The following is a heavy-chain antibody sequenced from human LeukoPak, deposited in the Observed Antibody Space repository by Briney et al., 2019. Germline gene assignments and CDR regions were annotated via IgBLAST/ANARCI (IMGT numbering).Heavy chain of an antibody. D-gene: IGHD6-13*01. Sequence: SVKVSCKASGGTFSSYAISWVRQAPGQGLEWMGGIIPMLGTANYAQKFQGRVTITTDESTSTAYMELSSLRSEDTAVYYCARSREGVSSSWYQNFDYWGQGTLVTVSS. J-gene: IGHJ4*02. CDR3: ARSREGVSSSWYQNFDY. CDR1: GGTFSSYA. CDR2: IIPMLGTA. V-gene: IGHV1-69*05.